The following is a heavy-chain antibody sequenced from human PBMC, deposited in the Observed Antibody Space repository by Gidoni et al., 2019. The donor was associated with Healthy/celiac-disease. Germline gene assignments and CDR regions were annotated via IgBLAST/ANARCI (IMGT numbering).Heavy chain of an antibody. J-gene: IGHJ4*02. V-gene: IGHV4-34*01. CDR1: GGSFGGYY. CDR2: INHSGST. D-gene: IGHD5-18*01. Sequence: QVQLQQWGAGLLKPSETLSLTCAVYGGSFGGYYWSWIRQPPGKGLEWIGEINHSGSTNYNPSLKSRVTISVDTSKNQFSLKLSSVTAADTAVYYCARGYSYGYGKYYFDYWGQGTLVTVSS. CDR3: ARGYSYGYGKYYFDY.